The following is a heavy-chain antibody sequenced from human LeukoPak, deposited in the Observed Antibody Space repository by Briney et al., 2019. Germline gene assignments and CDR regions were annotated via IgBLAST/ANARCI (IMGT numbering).Heavy chain of an antibody. J-gene: IGHJ4*02. CDR1: GGTFSSYA. CDR2: IIPIFGTA. Sequence: SVKVSCKASGGTFSSYAISWVRQAPGQGLGWMGGIIPIFGTANYAQKFQGRVTITADESTSTAYMELSSLRSEDTAVYYCARDGRYSYGYEDYWGQGTLVTVSS. CDR3: ARDGRYSYGYEDY. V-gene: IGHV1-69*13. D-gene: IGHD5-18*01.